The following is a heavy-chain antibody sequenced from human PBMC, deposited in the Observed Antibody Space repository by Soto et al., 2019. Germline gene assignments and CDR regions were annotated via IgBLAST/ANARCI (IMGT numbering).Heavy chain of an antibody. CDR3: ARVVVVPAAEYYFDY. CDR1: GGTFSSYA. Sequence: ASVKVSCKASGGTFSSYAISWVRQAPGQGLEWMGGIIPIFGIANYAQKFQGRVTITADKSTSTAYMELSSLRSEDTAVYYCARVVVVPAAEYYFDYWGQGTLVTVSS. CDR2: IIPIFGIA. D-gene: IGHD2-2*01. J-gene: IGHJ4*02. V-gene: IGHV1-69*10.